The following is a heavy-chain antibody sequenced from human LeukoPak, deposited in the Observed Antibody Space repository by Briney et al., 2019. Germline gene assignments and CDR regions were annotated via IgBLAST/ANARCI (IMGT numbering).Heavy chain of an antibody. J-gene: IGHJ4*02. CDR3: ARDSGSGYDN. D-gene: IGHD5-12*01. CDR2: INPSCGST. V-gene: IGHV1-46*01. CDR1: GYTFTSYY. Sequence: GAAVKVSRKASGYTFTSYYMHWVRKTPVQGLVWMGIINPSCGSTSYAHKFQSRVTMTRNTSTSTVYMELSSLRSEDTAVYYWARDSGSGYDNWGQGTLVTVSS.